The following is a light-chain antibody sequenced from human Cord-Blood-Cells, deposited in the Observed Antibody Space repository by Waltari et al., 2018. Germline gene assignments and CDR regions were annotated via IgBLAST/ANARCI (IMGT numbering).Light chain of an antibody. Sequence: DIQMTQSPSSLSASVVDRVTITCRASQSISSYLNWYQQKPGKAPKLLIYAASSLQSGVPSRFSGSGSGTDFTITISSLQPEDFATYYCQQSYSTPYTFGQGTKLEIK. CDR1: QSISSY. V-gene: IGKV1-39*01. J-gene: IGKJ2*01. CDR2: AAS. CDR3: QQSYSTPYT.